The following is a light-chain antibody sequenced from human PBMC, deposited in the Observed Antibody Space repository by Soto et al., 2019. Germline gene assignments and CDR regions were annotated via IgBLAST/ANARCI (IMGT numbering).Light chain of an antibody. J-gene: IGLJ3*02. CDR1: SSDVGGYHY. CDR3: TSYTSSGTLV. Sequence: QSVLAQPASVSGDPGQSSTISCTGTSSDVGGYHYVSWYQHRPGRVPKLIIYEVTNRASGVTNRFSASKSGNTASLTLSGLLADDEADYYCTSYTSSGTLVFGGGTKLTVL. V-gene: IGLV2-14*01. CDR2: EVT.